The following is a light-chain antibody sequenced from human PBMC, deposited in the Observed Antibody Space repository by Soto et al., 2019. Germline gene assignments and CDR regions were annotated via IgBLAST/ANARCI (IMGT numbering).Light chain of an antibody. CDR1: QSISSS. Sequence: DIQMTQSPSSLSASVGDRVTITCRASQSISSSLNWYQQKPGKAPKLLIYAASTLQSGVPSRFSGSGSGTDFTLTISSLQLEDFATYYCQQSYSTPYTFGQGTKLEIK. CDR2: AAS. CDR3: QQSYSTPYT. V-gene: IGKV1-39*01. J-gene: IGKJ2*01.